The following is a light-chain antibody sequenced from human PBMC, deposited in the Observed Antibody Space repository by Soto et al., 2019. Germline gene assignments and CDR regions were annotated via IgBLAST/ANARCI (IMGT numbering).Light chain of an antibody. CDR3: QQYNNWPRT. J-gene: IGKJ4*01. V-gene: IGKV3-15*01. CDR2: GAS. Sequence: IVVTQSPATLSVSPGERATLSCRASQSVRSDLAWFQQKPGQAPNLLIYGASTRATGVPARFSGSGSGTEFTLTISSLQSEDFAVYYCQQYNNWPRTFGGGTKVEIK. CDR1: QSVRSD.